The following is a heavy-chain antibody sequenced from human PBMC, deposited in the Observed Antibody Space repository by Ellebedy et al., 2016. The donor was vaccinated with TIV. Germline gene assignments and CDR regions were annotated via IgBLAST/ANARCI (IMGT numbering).Heavy chain of an antibody. CDR1: GFTFDDFA. CDR2: FSWNGGSI. Sequence: PGGSLRLSCTASGFTFDDFAMHWVRHAPGTGLEWVAAFSWNGGSIRYADSVKGRFTISRDNAENSLSLQMNSLRPEDTALYYCSRALGGSDYGLDHWGQGTPVSVSS. CDR3: SRALGGSDYGLDH. J-gene: IGHJ5*02. V-gene: IGHV3-9*01. D-gene: IGHD5-12*01.